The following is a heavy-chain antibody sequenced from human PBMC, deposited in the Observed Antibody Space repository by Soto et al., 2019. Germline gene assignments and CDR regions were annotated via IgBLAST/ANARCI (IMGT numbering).Heavy chain of an antibody. Sequence: QMQLVESGGGVVQPGRSLRLSCAASGFTFSSYAMHWVRQAPGKGLEWVAVISYDGSNKYYADSVKGRFTISRDNSETTLYLQMNSLRAEDTAVYYCARAGGDILTGYYTRNRAYGMDVWGQGTTVTVSS. J-gene: IGHJ6*02. D-gene: IGHD3-9*01. CDR2: ISYDGSNK. V-gene: IGHV3-30-3*01. CDR1: GFTFSSYA. CDR3: ARAGGDILTGYYTRNRAYGMDV.